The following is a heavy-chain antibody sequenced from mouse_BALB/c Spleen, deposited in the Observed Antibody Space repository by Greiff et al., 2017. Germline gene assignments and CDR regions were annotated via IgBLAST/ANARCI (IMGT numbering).Heavy chain of an antibody. V-gene: IGHV5-17*02. CDR2: ISSGSSTI. J-gene: IGHJ4*01. Sequence: EVMLVESGGGLVQPGGSLKLSCAASGFTFSSFGMHWVRQAPEKGLEWVAYISSGSSTIYYADTVKGRFTISRDNPKNTLFLQMTSLRSEDTAMYYCARSYGNYAMDYWGQGTSVTVSS. CDR1: GFTFSSFG. CDR3: ARSYGNYAMDY. D-gene: IGHD2-1*01.